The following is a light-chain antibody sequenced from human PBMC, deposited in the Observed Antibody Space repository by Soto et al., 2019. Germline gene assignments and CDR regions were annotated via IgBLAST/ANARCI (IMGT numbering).Light chain of an antibody. CDR2: GAS. CDR1: RDVNSN. J-gene: IGKJ5*01. Sequence: EVVMTQSQGTLSVSVGERVTLNCRASRDVNSNLAWYQQVPVQSPRLLIFGASSRAAGVPARCSGGASGTDSTLTINNLESEDFAVDYCQQYNSWPQFGQGTRLEIK. V-gene: IGKV3-15*01. CDR3: QQYNSWPQ.